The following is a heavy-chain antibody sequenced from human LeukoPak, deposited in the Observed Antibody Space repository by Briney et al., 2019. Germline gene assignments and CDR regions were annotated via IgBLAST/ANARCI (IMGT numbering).Heavy chain of an antibody. V-gene: IGHV3-23*01. J-gene: IGHJ4*02. CDR3: AKTSSEGLKAFDY. CDR1: GFTFSNSA. D-gene: IGHD3-3*01. Sequence: GGSLRLSCAASGFTFSNSAMSWVRQAPGKGLEWVSAISGGSGGSTYYADSVKGRFTISRDNSKNTLYLHMNSLRADDTAVYYCAKTSSEGLKAFDYWGQGTLVTVSS. CDR2: ISGGSGGST.